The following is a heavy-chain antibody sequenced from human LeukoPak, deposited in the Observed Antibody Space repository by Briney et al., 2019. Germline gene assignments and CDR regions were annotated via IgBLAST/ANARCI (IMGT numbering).Heavy chain of an antibody. CDR3: ASHHLSGSFGG. CDR1: GFTFSSYS. J-gene: IGHJ4*02. CDR2: ISSSSYI. D-gene: IGHD1-26*01. V-gene: IGHV3-21*01. Sequence: GGSLRLSCAASGFTFSSYSMNWVRLAPGKGLEWVSSISSSSYIYYADSVKGRFTISRDNAKNSLYLQMNSLRAEDTAVYYCASHHLSGSFGGWGQGTLVTVSS.